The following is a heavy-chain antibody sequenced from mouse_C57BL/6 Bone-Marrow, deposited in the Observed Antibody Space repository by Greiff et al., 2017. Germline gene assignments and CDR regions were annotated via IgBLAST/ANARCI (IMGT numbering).Heavy chain of an antibody. CDR3: ARRSYAFDY. CDR1: GYTFTSYW. CDR2: IDPSDSYT. Sequence: QVQLQQPGAELVMPGASVKLSCKASGYTFTSYWMHWVKQRPGQGLEWIGEIDPSDSYTNSNQKFKGKTTLTVDKSSSTAYMQLRSLTSEDSAGYYCARRSYAFDYWGQGTTLTVSS. V-gene: IGHV1-69*01. J-gene: IGHJ2*01. D-gene: IGHD1-1*01.